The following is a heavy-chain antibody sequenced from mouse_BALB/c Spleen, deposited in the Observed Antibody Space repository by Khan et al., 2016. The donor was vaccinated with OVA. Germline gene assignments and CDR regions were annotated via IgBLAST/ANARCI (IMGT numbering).Heavy chain of an antibody. CDR3: ARVYGGDFDY. CDR2: ISYSGNT. Sequence: EVKLLESGPGLVKPSQSLSLTCTVTGYSITSDYAWNWIRQFPGNKLEWMGYISYSGNTNYNPSLKIRISITRDTSKNQFFLQLNSVTTEDTATYYCARVYGGDFDYWGQGTTLTVAS. V-gene: IGHV3-2*02. J-gene: IGHJ2*01. D-gene: IGHD1-1*01. CDR1: GYSITSDYA.